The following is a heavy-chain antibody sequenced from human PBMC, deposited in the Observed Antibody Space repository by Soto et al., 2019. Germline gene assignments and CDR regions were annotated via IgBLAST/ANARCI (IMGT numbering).Heavy chain of an antibody. CDR1: GYTFSNYG. V-gene: IGHV1-18*04. D-gene: IGHD3-3*01. CDR3: ARPNNDPWSDSPEFDY. J-gene: IGHJ4*02. Sequence: ASVKVSCKASGYTFSNYGVSWVRQAPGQGLEWLGWITAYNGKTNYAHNFEGRVAMTIDTSTSTAYMELRSLRSDETAVYYCARPNNDPWSDSPEFDYWGQGTLATVSS. CDR2: ITAYNGKT.